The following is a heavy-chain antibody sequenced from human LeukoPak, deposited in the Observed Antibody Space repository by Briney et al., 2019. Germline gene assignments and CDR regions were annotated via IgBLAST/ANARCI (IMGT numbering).Heavy chain of an antibody. Sequence: SETLSLTCAVYGGSFSGYYWSWIRQPPGKGLEWIGEINHSGSTNYNPSLKSRATISVDTSKNQFSLKLSSVTAADTAVYYCARRPRSIAVAIEWGQGTLVTVSS. D-gene: IGHD6-19*01. CDR3: ARRPRSIAVAIE. CDR1: GGSFSGYY. J-gene: IGHJ4*02. CDR2: INHSGST. V-gene: IGHV4-34*01.